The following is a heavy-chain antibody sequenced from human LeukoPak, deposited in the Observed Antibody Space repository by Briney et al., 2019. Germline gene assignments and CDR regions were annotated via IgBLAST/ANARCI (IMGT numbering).Heavy chain of an antibody. CDR1: GFTFSDYY. D-gene: IGHD2-2*01. Sequence: GGSLRLSCAASGFTFSDYYMSWIRQAPGKGLEWVSYISSSCSTIYYADSVKGRFTISRDNAKNSLYLQMNSLRAEDTAVYYCARDREGYQLPQMHHYYYMDVWGKGTTVTISS. J-gene: IGHJ6*03. CDR2: ISSSCSTI. V-gene: IGHV3-11*04. CDR3: ARDREGYQLPQMHHYYYMDV.